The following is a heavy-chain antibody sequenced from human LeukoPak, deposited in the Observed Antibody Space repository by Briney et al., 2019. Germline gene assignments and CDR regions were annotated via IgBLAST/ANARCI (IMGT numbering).Heavy chain of an antibody. CDR3: ARGSPMYYYDSSGTRKAFDI. CDR2: INHSGST. CDR1: GGSFSGYY. D-gene: IGHD3-22*01. Sequence: SETLSLTCAVYGGSFSGYYWSWIRQPPGKGLEWIGEINHSGSTNYNPSLKSRVTISVDTSKNQFSLKLSSVTAADTAVYYCARGSPMYYYDSSGTRKAFDIWGQGTMVTVSP. J-gene: IGHJ3*02. V-gene: IGHV4-34*01.